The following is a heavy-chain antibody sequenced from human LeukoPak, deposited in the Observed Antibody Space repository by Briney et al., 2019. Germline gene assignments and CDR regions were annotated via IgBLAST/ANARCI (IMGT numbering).Heavy chain of an antibody. CDR2: ISSSGSTI. CDR3: ARDYGSRVYGGKSCGY. J-gene: IGHJ4*02. Sequence: PGGSLRLSCAASGFTFSSYEMNWVRQAPGKGLEWVSYISSSGSTIYYADSVKGRFTISRDNAKNSLYLQMNSLRAEDTAVYYCARDYGSRVYGGKSCGYWRQPTHVTDSS. CDR1: GFTFSSYE. D-gene: IGHD4-23*01. V-gene: IGHV3-48*03.